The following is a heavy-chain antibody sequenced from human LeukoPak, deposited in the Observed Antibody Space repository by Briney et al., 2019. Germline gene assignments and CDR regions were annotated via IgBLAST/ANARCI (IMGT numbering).Heavy chain of an antibody. CDR2: IYYSGST. D-gene: IGHD2-8*01. V-gene: IGHV4-39*01. CDR1: GGSVSSSNYY. J-gene: IGHJ4*02. Sequence: PSETLSLTCTVSGGSVSSSNYYWGWIRQPPGKGLEWIGSIYYSGSTYYNPSLKSRVTISVDTSKNQSSLKLSSVTAADTAVYYCARQVRACTNGVCYRTFFDFWGQGTLVTVSS. CDR3: ARQVRACTNGVCYRTFFDF.